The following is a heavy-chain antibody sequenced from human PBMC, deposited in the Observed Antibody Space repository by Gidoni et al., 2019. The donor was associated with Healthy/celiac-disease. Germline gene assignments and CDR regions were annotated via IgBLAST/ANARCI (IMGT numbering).Heavy chain of an antibody. CDR3: ARVRYRSSSHPFDY. CDR1: GGSFSGYY. J-gene: IGHJ4*02. CDR2: INHSGST. Sequence: QVQLQQWGAGLLKPSETQSLTCAVYGGSFSGYYWSWIRQPPGKGLEWIGEINHSGSTNYNPSLKSRVTISVDTSKNQFSLKLSSVTAADTAVYYCARVRYRSSSHPFDYWGQGTLVTVSS. D-gene: IGHD6-6*01. V-gene: IGHV4-34*01.